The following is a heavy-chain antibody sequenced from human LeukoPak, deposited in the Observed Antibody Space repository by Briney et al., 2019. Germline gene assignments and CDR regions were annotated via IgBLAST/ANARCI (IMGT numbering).Heavy chain of an antibody. J-gene: IGHJ4*02. CDR1: GGSFSGYY. Sequence: MSSETLSLTCAVYGGSFSGYYWSWIRQPPGKRLEWIGEINHSGSTNYNPSLKSRVTISVDTSKNQFSLKLSSVTAADTAVYYCARAKKRPARVIDYWGQGTLVTVSS. V-gene: IGHV4-34*01. CDR2: INHSGST. D-gene: IGHD6-6*01. CDR3: ARAKKRPARVIDY.